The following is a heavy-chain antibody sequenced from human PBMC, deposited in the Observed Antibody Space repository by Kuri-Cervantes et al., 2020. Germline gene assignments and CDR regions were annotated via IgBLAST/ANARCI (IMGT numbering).Heavy chain of an antibody. V-gene: IGHV1-2*02. CDR2: TNPNSGGT. CDR1: GYTFAGHY. CDR3: ASSLRYFDWLPTTYGMDV. J-gene: IGHJ6*02. D-gene: IGHD3-9*01. Sequence: ASVKVSCKASGYTFAGHYMHWVRQAPGQGLEWMGWTNPNSGGTNYAQKFQGRVTMTRDTSISTAYMELGRLRSDDTAVYYCASSLRYFDWLPTTYGMDVWGQGTTVTVSS.